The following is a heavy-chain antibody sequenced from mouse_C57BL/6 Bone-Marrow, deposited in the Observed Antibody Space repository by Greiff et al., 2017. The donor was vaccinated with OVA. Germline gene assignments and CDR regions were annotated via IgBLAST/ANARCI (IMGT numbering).Heavy chain of an antibody. J-gene: IGHJ2*01. CDR1: GFSLTSYG. CDR3: ARNPGDYYGSRGDYFDY. CDR2: IWSGGST. D-gene: IGHD1-1*01. V-gene: IGHV2-2*01. Sequence: QVQLQQSGPGLVQPSQSLSITCTVSGFSLTSYGVHWVRQSPGKGLEWLGVIWSGGSTDYNAAFISRLSISKDNSKSQVFFKMNSLQADDTAIYYCARNPGDYYGSRGDYFDYWGQGTTLTVSS.